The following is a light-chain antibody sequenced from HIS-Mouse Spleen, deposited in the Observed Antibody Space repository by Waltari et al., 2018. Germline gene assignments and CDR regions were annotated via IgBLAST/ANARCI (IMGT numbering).Light chain of an antibody. CDR2: DDS. J-gene: IGLJ1*01. Sequence: SYVLTQPPSVSVAPGQTARITCGGNNIGSKSVHWYQQKPGQAPVLVVYDDSDRPSGSPERFAGCNSGNTATLTISRVEAGDEADYYCQVWDSSSDRVFGTGTKVTVL. CDR3: QVWDSSSDRV. V-gene: IGLV3-21*02. CDR1: NIGSKS.